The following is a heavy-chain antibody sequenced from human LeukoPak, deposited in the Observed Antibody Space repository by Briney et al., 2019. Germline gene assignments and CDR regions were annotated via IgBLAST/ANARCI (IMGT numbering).Heavy chain of an antibody. CDR3: AREADYGDPKGFDY. D-gene: IGHD4-17*01. CDR1: GGSISSYY. Sequence: SETLSLTCTVSGGSISSYYWSWIRQPPGKGLEWIGNICHSGSTNSNPSLKSRVTMSVDTSKNQFSLKLSSVTAADTAVYYCAREADYGDPKGFDYWGQGTLVTVSS. V-gene: IGHV4-59*01. CDR2: ICHSGST. J-gene: IGHJ4*02.